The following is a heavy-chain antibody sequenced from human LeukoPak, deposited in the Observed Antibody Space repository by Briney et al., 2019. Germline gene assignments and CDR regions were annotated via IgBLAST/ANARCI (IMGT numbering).Heavy chain of an antibody. CDR1: GDSIGNYY. CDR3: ARRTYCSGGRCYGEYWFDP. D-gene: IGHD2-15*01. Sequence: SETLSLTCNVSGDSIGNYYWSWIRQSPGKGLEWIGYIYYSGSTNYNPSLRSRVTISVDTSKNQISLILNSVTAADTAIYYCARRTYCSGGRCYGEYWFDPWGPGTLVTVSS. CDR2: IYYSGST. J-gene: IGHJ5*02. V-gene: IGHV4-59*08.